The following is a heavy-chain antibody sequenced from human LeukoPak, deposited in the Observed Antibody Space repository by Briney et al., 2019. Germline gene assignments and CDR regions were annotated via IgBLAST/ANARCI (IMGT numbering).Heavy chain of an antibody. CDR3: ARGRAATGSPVIDY. Sequence: PGGSLRLSCAASGFTFSSYAMHWVRRAPGKALEWVATISSDGGNRYYSDSVKGRFAISRDNSKNTLYLQMNSLRPEDTAVFHCARGRAATGSPVIDYWGKGPLVTVPS. J-gene: IGHJ4*02. V-gene: IGHV3-30*09. CDR2: ISSDGGNR. CDR1: GFTFSSYA. D-gene: IGHD6-25*01.